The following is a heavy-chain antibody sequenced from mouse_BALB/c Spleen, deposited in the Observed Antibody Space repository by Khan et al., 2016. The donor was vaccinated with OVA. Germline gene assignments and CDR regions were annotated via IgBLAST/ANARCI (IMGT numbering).Heavy chain of an antibody. V-gene: IGHV1S137*01. CDR3: ARGDFLLRLRGMDY. Sequence: QVQLQQSGPEVVRPGVSVKISCKGSGDTFSDYAIHWVKQSHAKSLEWIGVISIYNGNTNYNQKFNGKATMTVDKSSSTGYMEIARLTSEDAESEYCARGDFLLRLRGMDYWGQGTSVTVSS. CDR2: ISIYNGNT. CDR1: GDTFSDYA. D-gene: IGHD1-1*01. J-gene: IGHJ4*01.